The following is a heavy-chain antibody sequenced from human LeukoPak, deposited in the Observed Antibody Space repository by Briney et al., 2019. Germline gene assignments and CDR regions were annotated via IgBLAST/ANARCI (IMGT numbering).Heavy chain of an antibody. CDR3: ARDGCSTTRCYDY. CDR2: ISDSGSPI. D-gene: IGHD2-2*01. Sequence: GGSLRLSCAASGFTFSSYSMNWVRQAPGKGLEWVSYISDSGSPIYYADSVKGRLTISRDNAKNSLYLQMNSLRAEDTAVYYCARDGCSTTRCYDYWGQGTLVTVSS. CDR1: GFTFSSYS. V-gene: IGHV3-48*01. J-gene: IGHJ4*02.